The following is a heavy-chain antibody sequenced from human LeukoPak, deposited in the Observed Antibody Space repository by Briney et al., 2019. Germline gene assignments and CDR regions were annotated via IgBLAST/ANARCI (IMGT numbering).Heavy chain of an antibody. CDR1: GFTVSSNY. J-gene: IGHJ4*02. Sequence: GGSLRLSCAASGFTVSSNYMSWVRQAPGKGLQWVGFIGSKAYGVTTEYAASVKGRFTISRDDSKSIAYLQMNSLKTEDTAVYYCSKTYGDYKPYYFDYWGQGTLVTVSS. CDR2: IGSKAYGVTT. V-gene: IGHV3-49*04. CDR3: SKTYGDYKPYYFDY. D-gene: IGHD4-17*01.